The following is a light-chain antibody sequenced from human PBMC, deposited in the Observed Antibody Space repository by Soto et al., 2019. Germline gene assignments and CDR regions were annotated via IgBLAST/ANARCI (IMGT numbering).Light chain of an antibody. J-gene: IGLJ2*01. CDR1: ISDVGDYDY. CDR3: CSYAGSSTSVI. CDR2: DVY. V-gene: IGLV2-11*01. Sequence: QSALTQPRSVSGSPRQSVTISCTGTISDVGDYDYVSWYQQHPGKAPKLIIYDVYKRSSGVPDRFSGSKSGNTASLTISGLQAEDEADYYCCSYAGSSTSVIFGGGTKLTVL.